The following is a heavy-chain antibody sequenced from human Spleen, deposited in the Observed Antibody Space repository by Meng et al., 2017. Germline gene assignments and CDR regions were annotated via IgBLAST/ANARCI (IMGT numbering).Heavy chain of an antibody. CDR1: GDSISSGGYY. Sequence: QVQLQESGPGLVKPSQTLSLTCTVSGDSISSGGYYWSWIRQHPGKGLEWIGFIYYSGTTSYNPSLKSRVSISVDTSKNQFSLKLRSVTAADTAVYYCARGSTGWSTDYDNWGQGTRVTGSS. D-gene: IGHD6-19*01. J-gene: IGHJ4*02. CDR2: IYYSGTT. CDR3: ARGSTGWSTDYDN. V-gene: IGHV4-31*03.